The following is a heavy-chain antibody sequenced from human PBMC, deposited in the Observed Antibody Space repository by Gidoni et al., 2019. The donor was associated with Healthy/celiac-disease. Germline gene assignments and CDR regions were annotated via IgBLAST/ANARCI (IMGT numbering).Heavy chain of an antibody. D-gene: IGHD3-22*01. CDR2: ISSSSSTI. CDR3: ARDDSSSYYYAPGEGYFDY. Sequence: EGQLVESGGGLVQPGGSLRLSCAASGSTLSIYSMNWVRQAPGKGLEGFSYISSSSSTIYYADSVKDRFTNSRNNAKNSLYLQMNSLRAEDTAMYYCARDDSSSYYYAPGEGYFDYWGQGTLVTVSS. J-gene: IGHJ4*02. V-gene: IGHV3-48*04. CDR1: GSTLSIYS.